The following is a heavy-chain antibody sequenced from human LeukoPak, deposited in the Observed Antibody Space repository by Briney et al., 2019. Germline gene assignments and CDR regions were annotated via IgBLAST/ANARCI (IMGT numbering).Heavy chain of an antibody. V-gene: IGHV3-48*01. CDR3: VRQFAS. J-gene: IGHJ4*02. CDR1: GFTFSDHI. CDR2: VSGSGSTV. Sequence: GGSLGLSCAASGFTFSDHIMNWVRQLPGERVGWVAYVSGSGSTVYYADSVKGRFTISRDNGKSSLYLQMNSLRVEDTALYYCVRQFASWGQGTLVTVSS.